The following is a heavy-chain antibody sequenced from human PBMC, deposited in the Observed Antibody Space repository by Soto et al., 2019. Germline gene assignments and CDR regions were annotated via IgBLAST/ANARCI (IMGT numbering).Heavy chain of an antibody. CDR2: FYYSGSR. Sequence: SETLSLTCTVSGGSISSCYWSWFRQPPGKGFGCLGYFYYSGSRVYSPSLRSLVTISVDTSKNHFSLMLSSVPAAATAVYYCATESCSAGSCSNNWFDPWGQGTPVTV. V-gene: IGHV4-59*01. CDR3: ATESCSAGSCSNNWFDP. CDR1: GGSISSCY. D-gene: IGHD2-15*01. J-gene: IGHJ5*02.